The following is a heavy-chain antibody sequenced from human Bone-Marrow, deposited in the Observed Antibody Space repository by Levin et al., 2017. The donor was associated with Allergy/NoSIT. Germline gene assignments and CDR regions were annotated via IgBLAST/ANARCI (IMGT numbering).Heavy chain of an antibody. D-gene: IGHD3-10*01. CDR3: ARQHYYGSGSYYVYYYGMDV. V-gene: IGHV4-59*08. CDR1: GGSISSYY. CDR2: IYYSGST. Sequence: GSLRLSCTVSGGSISSYYWSWIRQPPGKGLEWIGYIYYSGSTNYNPSLKSRVTISVDTSKNQFSLKLSSVTAADTAVYYCARQHYYGSGSYYVYYYGMDVWGQGTTVTVSS. J-gene: IGHJ6*02.